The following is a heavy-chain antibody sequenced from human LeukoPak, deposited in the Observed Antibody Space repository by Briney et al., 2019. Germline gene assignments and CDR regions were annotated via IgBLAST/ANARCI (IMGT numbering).Heavy chain of an antibody. D-gene: IGHD2-2*01. V-gene: IGHV3-23*01. Sequence: GGSLRLSCAASGFTFSSYAMSWVRQAPGKGLEWVSAISGSGGSTYYADSVKGRFTISRDNSKNTLYLQMNSLRAEDTAVYYCAKDPPLPAIVVVPAATSGAYWGQGTLVTVSS. CDR1: GFTFSSYA. J-gene: IGHJ4*02. CDR3: AKDPPLPAIVVVPAATSGAY. CDR2: ISGSGGST.